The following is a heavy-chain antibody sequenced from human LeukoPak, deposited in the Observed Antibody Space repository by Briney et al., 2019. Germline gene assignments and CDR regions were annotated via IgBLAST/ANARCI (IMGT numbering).Heavy chain of an antibody. CDR3: ARDRRYYFDY. J-gene: IGHJ4*02. V-gene: IGHV4-59*01. CDR2: IYYGGST. CDR1: GGSISGYY. Sequence: PSETLSLTCAVSGGSISGYYWNWIRQPPGKGLEWIAYIYYGGSTNYNPSLKSRVTISVDASKNQVSLKLSPVTAADTAVYYCARDRRYYFDYWGQGTLVTVSS.